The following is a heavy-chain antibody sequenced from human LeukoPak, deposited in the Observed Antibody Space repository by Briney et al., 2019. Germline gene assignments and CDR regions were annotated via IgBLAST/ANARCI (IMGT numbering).Heavy chain of an antibody. CDR1: GFTFSTYW. CDR3: AGGAGWLIDY. D-gene: IGHD3-16*01. J-gene: IGHJ4*02. Sequence: GGPLRLSCAASGFTFSTYWMSWVRQAPGKGLEWVANIKQDGSDYNYVDSVKGRFTISRDNAKKSLYLQMNNLRAEDTAVYYCAGGAGWLIDYWGQGTLVTVSS. V-gene: IGHV3-7*03. CDR2: IKQDGSDY.